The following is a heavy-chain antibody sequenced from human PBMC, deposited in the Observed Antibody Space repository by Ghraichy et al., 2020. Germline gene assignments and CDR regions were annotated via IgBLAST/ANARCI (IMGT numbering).Heavy chain of an antibody. CDR1: GFSLTTSGMC. CDR3: ARSGSSSWSYNWFDP. D-gene: IGHD6-13*01. V-gene: IGHV2-70*11. J-gene: IGHJ5*02. CDR2: IDWDDDK. Sequence: SGPTLVKPTQALTLTCTFSGFSLTTSGMCVSWIRQPPGKALEWLARIDWDDDKHYSTSLKTRLTISKDTSKNQVVLTMTNMDPVDTATYYCARSGSSSWSYNWFDPWGQGTLVTVSS.